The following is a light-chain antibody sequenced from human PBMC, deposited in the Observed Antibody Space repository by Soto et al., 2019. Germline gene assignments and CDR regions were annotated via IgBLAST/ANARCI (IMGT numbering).Light chain of an antibody. CDR2: GAS. CDR3: QQYSRWPPEIT. V-gene: IGKV3-15*01. J-gene: IGKJ4*01. Sequence: EAVMTQSPGTLSVSPGERVTLSCRASQSVSSHLAWYQQKPGQAPRLLIHGASTRATGIPDRFSGSGSGTEFTLTISSLQSEDFAVYYCQQYSRWPPEITFGGGTRVDVK. CDR1: QSVSSH.